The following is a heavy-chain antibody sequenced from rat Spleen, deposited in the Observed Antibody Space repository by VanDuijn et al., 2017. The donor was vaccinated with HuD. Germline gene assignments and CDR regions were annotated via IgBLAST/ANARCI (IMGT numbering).Heavy chain of an antibody. CDR2: IGGDGST. V-gene: IGHV2-77*01. J-gene: IGHJ2*01. D-gene: IGHD1-1*01. CDR1: GFSLTSYG. CDR3: AVITTVVRY. Sequence: QVQMKETGPGLVQTTQTLSVTCTVSGFSLTSYGVHWVRQAPGKGLEWMGKIGGDGSTNNNFALKPRLSIRSDTSKSKVFLTMNSLQTDDTAVYYCAVITTVVRYWGQGVMVTVSS.